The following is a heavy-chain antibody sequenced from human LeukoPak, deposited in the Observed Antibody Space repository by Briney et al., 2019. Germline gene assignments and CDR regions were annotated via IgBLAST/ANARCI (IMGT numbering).Heavy chain of an antibody. CDR3: ARDYSVPAALDY. CDR1: GFTFSSYA. Sequence: GRSLRLSCAASGFTFSSYAMHWVRQAPGKGLEWVTVISYDGSNKYYADSVKGRFTISRDNYKNTLYLQMNSLRAEDTAVYYCARDYSVPAALDYWGQGTLVTVSS. CDR2: ISYDGSNK. D-gene: IGHD2-2*01. V-gene: IGHV3-30-3*01. J-gene: IGHJ4*02.